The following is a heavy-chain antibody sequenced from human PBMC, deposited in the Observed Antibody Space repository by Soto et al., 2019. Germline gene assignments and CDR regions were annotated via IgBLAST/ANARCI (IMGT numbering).Heavy chain of an antibody. V-gene: IGHV3-23*01. D-gene: IGHD2-15*01. Sequence: EVQLLESGGGLVQPGGSLRLSCAASGFTFSSYAMSWVRQAPGKGLEWVSAISGSGGSTYYADSVKGRFTISRDNSKNTLYLQMNSLRAEDTAVYYCAKGSVDGGYGYYYYGMDVWGQGTTVTVSS. CDR3: AKGSVDGGYGYYYYGMDV. J-gene: IGHJ6*02. CDR1: GFTFSSYA. CDR2: ISGSGGST.